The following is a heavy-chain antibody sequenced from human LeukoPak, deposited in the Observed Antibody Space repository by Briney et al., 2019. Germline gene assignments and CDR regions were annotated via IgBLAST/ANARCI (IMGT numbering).Heavy chain of an antibody. V-gene: IGHV4-38-2*02. CDR3: ARGGYYGSGNDFRFDP. J-gene: IGHJ5*02. CDR1: GYSINSGYY. CDR2: IYHSGST. Sequence: SETLSLTCTVSGYSINSGYYWGWIRQPPGKGLEWIGSIYHSGSTYYNPSLKSRVTISVDTSKNQFSLKLSSVTAADTAVYYCARGGYYGSGNDFRFDPWGQGTLVTVSS. D-gene: IGHD3-10*01.